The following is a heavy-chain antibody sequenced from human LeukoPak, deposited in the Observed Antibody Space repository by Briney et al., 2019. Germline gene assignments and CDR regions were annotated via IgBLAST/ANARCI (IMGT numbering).Heavy chain of an antibody. V-gene: IGHV1-69*13. CDR2: IIPIFGTA. CDR1: GGTFSSYA. CDR3: ARCESSSSSWGYYYMDV. J-gene: IGHJ6*03. D-gene: IGHD6-6*01. Sequence: SVKVSCKASGGTFSSYAISWMRQAPGQGLEWMGGIIPIFGTANYAQKFQGRVTITADESTSTAYMELSSLRSEDTAVYYCARCESSSSSWGYYYMDVWGKGTTVTVSS.